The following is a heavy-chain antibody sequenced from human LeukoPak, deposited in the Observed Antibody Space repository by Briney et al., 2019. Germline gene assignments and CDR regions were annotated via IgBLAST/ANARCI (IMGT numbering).Heavy chain of an antibody. V-gene: IGHV4-30-4*07. D-gene: IGHD3-22*01. J-gene: IGHJ3*02. CDR1: GGSINSGAYS. Sequence: PSETLSLTCAVPGGSINSGAYSWSWIRQPPGKGLEWIGYIYHSGSTYYNPSLKSRVTMSVDTSKNQFSLKLSSVTAADTAVYYCARPYYDSSGYYHDAFDIWGQGTMVTVSS. CDR3: ARPYYDSSGYYHDAFDI. CDR2: IYHSGST.